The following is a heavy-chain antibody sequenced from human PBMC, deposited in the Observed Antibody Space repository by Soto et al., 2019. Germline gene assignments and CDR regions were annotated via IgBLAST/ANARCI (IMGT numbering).Heavy chain of an antibody. D-gene: IGHD4-4*01. CDR3: ARPLTKSDAVTARLDV. V-gene: IGHV4-31*03. Sequence: SETLSLTCTVSGGSISSGGYYWSWIRQHPGKGLEWIGYIYYSGSTYYNPSLKSRVTISVDTSKNQFSLKLSSVTAADTAVYYCARPLTKSDAVTARLDVWGQGTTVTVSS. J-gene: IGHJ6*02. CDR1: GGSISSGGYY. CDR2: IYYSGST.